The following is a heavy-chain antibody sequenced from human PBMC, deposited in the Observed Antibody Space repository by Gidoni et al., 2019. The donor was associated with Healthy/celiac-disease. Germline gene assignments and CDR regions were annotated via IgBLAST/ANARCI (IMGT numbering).Heavy chain of an antibody. CDR1: GYTFTGYY. Sequence: QVQLVQSGAEVKKPGASVKVSCTASGYTFTGYYMHWVRQAPGQGLEWMGWINPNSGGTNYAQKFQGRVTMTRDTSISTAYMELSRLRSDDTAVYYCARDPAFFDSSGYYPWWYFDLWGRGTLVTVSS. CDR2: INPNSGGT. CDR3: ARDPAFFDSSGYYPWWYFDL. J-gene: IGHJ2*01. D-gene: IGHD3-22*01. V-gene: IGHV1-2*02.